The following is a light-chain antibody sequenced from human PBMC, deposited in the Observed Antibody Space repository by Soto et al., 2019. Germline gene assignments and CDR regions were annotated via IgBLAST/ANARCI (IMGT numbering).Light chain of an antibody. CDR2: EVV. J-gene: IGLJ1*01. CDR3: KSYAGSNTYV. CDR1: KNDIGVYDF. Sequence: QSALTQPPSASGSPGQSVTISCTGTKNDIGVYDFVSWYQHHPGKAPRLIIYEVVQRPSGVPDRFSGSKSGNTASLTVSGLQAADEADYFCKSYAGSNTYVFGSGTNLNVL. V-gene: IGLV2-8*01.